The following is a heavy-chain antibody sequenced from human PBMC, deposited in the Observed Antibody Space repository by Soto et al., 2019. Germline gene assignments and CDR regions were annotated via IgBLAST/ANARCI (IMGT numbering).Heavy chain of an antibody. D-gene: IGHD3-16*01. V-gene: IGHV4-39*01. CDR3: ARHKRGYDYIWGSYRGYFDY. Sequence: QLQLQESGPELVKPSETLSLTCTVSGGSISSSSYYWGWIRQPPGKGLEWIGSIYYSGSTYYNPSLKSRVTISVDTSKNQFSLKLSSVTAADTAVYYCARHKRGYDYIWGSYRGYFDYWGQGTLVTVSS. J-gene: IGHJ4*02. CDR2: IYYSGST. CDR1: GGSISSSSYY.